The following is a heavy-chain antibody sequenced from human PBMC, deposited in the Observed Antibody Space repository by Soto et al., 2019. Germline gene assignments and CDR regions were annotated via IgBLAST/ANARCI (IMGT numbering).Heavy chain of an antibody. CDR1: GGTFSSYA. D-gene: IGHD6-13*01. Sequence: QVQLVQSGAEVKKPGSSVKVSCTASGGTFSSYAISWVRQAPGQGLEWMGGIIPIFGTANYAQKFQGRVTITADESTSTAYMELSSLRSEDTAVYYCARERIAAAGWGWFDPWGQGTLVTVSS. V-gene: IGHV1-69*01. J-gene: IGHJ5*02. CDR2: IIPIFGTA. CDR3: ARERIAAAGWGWFDP.